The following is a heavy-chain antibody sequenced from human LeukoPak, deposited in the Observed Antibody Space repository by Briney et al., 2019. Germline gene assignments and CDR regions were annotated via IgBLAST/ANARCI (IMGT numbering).Heavy chain of an antibody. V-gene: IGHV3-74*01. D-gene: IGHD2-8*01. Sequence: GGSLRLSCGASGFTFSSYWMHWVRQAPGRGLVWVSRINSDGSSTSYADSVKGRFTISRDNAKNTLYLQMNSLRAEDTAVYYCARVVYASSNWFDPWGQGTLVTVSS. J-gene: IGHJ5*02. CDR1: GFTFSSYW. CDR3: ARVVYASSNWFDP. CDR2: INSDGSST.